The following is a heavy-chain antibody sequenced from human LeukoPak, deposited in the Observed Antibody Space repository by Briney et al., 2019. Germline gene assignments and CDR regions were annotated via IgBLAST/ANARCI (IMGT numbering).Heavy chain of an antibody. J-gene: IGHJ4*02. Sequence: PGGYLRLSCAASGFTVSNKYMTWVRQAPGKGLEWVSGITGSGGSTYYADSVKGRFTISRDDSKNTLYLQMNSLRAEDTAIYYCARDERLLSFLKWGQGTLVTVSS. V-gene: IGHV3-23*01. D-gene: IGHD3-3*01. CDR2: ITGSGGST. CDR3: ARDERLLSFLK. CDR1: GFTVSNKY.